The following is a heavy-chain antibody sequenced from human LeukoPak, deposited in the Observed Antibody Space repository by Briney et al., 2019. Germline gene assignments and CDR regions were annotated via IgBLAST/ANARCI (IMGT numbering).Heavy chain of an antibody. Sequence: GGSLGLSRAASGILFSSFEMNLGRQAAGKGLEWVSYIGASGRAIYYADSVRGQFSISRDHAKNSLYLQMNNLTAEDTAIYYCSRVGPNWNNFDYWGQGALVTVSS. J-gene: IGHJ4*02. V-gene: IGHV3-48*03. CDR2: IGASGRAI. CDR3: SRVGPNWNNFDY. D-gene: IGHD1/OR15-1a*01. CDR1: GILFSSFE.